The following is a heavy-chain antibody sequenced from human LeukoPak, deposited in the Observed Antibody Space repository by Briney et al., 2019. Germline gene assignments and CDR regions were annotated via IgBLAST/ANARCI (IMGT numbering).Heavy chain of an antibody. D-gene: IGHD1-26*01. Sequence: GGSLRLSCAASGFTFSNYGMHWVRQAPGKGLEWVAVLSYDGGNKDYADSVKGRFTISRDNSKNTLYLQMNSLRAEDTAVYYCAKDWTGGRYYLFDYWGQGTLVTVSS. CDR3: AKDWTGGRYYLFDY. CDR1: GFTFSNYG. J-gene: IGHJ4*02. V-gene: IGHV3-30*18. CDR2: LSYDGGNK.